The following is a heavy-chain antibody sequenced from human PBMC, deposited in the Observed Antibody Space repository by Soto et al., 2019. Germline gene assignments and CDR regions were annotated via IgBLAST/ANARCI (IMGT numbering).Heavy chain of an antibody. CDR2: IALTSSTI. CDR3: ATGGWV. D-gene: IGHD3-10*01. CDR1: GFSLSDNA. Sequence: GGSLRLSCAASGFSLSDNAMNWVRQAPGKGLEWISYIALTSSTIYYADSVKGRFTISRDNAQNSVFLQMNSLRDDDTAVYFCATGGWVWGQGTLVTVSS. V-gene: IGHV3-48*02. J-gene: IGHJ4*02.